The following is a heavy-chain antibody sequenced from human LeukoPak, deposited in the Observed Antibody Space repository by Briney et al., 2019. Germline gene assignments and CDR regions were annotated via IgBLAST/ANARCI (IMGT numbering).Heavy chain of an antibody. CDR1: GYTFTGYF. CDR3: AREGSSGFY. Sequence: GASVKVSCKASGYTFTGYFIHWVRQAPGLGLEWMGWINPNSGGTNYAQKFQGRVTMTSDTSISTAYMELSRLRSDDTAVYYCAREGSSGFYWGQGTLVTVSS. V-gene: IGHV1-2*02. J-gene: IGHJ4*02. D-gene: IGHD6-19*01. CDR2: INPNSGGT.